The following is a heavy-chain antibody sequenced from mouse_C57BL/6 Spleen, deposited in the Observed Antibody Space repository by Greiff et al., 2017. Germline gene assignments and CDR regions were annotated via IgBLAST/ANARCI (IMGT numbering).Heavy chain of an antibody. V-gene: IGHV5-17*01. CDR1: GFTFSDYG. Sequence: EVKLMESGGGLVKPGGSLKLSCAASGFTFSDYGMHWVRQAPEKGLEWVAYISSGSSTIYYADTVKGRFTISRDNAKNTLFLQRTSLRSEDTAMYYCARDYYGSSSCWGQGTLVTVSA. CDR2: ISSGSSTI. CDR3: ARDYYGSSSC. J-gene: IGHJ3*01. D-gene: IGHD1-1*01.